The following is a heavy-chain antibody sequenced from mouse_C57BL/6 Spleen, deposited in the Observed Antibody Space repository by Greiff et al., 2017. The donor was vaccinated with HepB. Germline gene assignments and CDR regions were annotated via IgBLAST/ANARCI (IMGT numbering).Heavy chain of an antibody. Sequence: QVQLQQPGAELVKPGASVKMSCKASGYTFTSYWITWVKQRPGQGLEWIGDIYPGSGSTNYNEKFKSKATLTVDTSSSTAYMQLSSLTSEDSAVYYCASAPYYGSSYGYFDYWGEGTTLTVSS. V-gene: IGHV1-55*01. J-gene: IGHJ2*01. CDR1: GYTFTSYW. D-gene: IGHD1-1*01. CDR2: IYPGSGST. CDR3: ASAPYYGSSYGYFDY.